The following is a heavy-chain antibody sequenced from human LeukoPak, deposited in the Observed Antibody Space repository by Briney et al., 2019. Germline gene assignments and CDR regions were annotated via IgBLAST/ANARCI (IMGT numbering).Heavy chain of an antibody. CDR1: GGSFSGYY. CDR2: INHSGST. V-gene: IGHV4-34*01. D-gene: IGHD6-19*01. Sequence: PSETPSLTCAVYGGSFSGYYWSWIRQPPGKGLEWIGEINHSGSTNYNPSLKSRVTISVDTSKNQFSLKLSSVTAADTAVYYCARDRAVAGSDYWGQGTLVTVSS. CDR3: ARDRAVAGSDY. J-gene: IGHJ4*02.